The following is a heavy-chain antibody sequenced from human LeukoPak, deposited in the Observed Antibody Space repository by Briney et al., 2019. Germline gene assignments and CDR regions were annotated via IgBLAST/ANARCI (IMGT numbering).Heavy chain of an antibody. Sequence: GGSLRLSCAASGFTFSILDMSWVRQAPGKGLEWVSAISGNGGRTYYADSVKGRFTISRDNSKNTLYLQMNSLRAEDTAVYYCAKPSPPSSFIAPHPNWGQGTLVTVSS. CDR3: AKPSPPSSFIAPHPN. J-gene: IGHJ4*02. CDR2: ISGNGGRT. D-gene: IGHD2-21*01. CDR1: GFTFSILD. V-gene: IGHV3-23*01.